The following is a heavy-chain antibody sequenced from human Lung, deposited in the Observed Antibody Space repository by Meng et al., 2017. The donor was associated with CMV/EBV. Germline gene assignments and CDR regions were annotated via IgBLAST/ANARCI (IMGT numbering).Heavy chain of an antibody. J-gene: IGHJ6*02. CDR3: ARYPTTGTYYYYNGMDV. V-gene: IGHV3-23*01. CDR2: IAGSGSHT. CDR1: GFTFSNYA. Sequence: GGSLRLXCAASGFTFSNYAMSWVRQAPGKGLEWVSGIAGSGSHTFYTDSVKGRFTISRDNVKNTLYLQMNVLRVEDTALYYCARYPTTGTYYYYNGMDVWGLGTXVTVYS. D-gene: IGHD4-17*01.